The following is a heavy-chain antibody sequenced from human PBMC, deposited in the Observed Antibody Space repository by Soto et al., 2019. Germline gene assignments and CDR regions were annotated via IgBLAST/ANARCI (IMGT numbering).Heavy chain of an antibody. J-gene: IGHJ4*02. CDR1: GFSFTTTRMG. Sequence: SGPALVNPXETLTLTCTFSGFSFTTTRMGVGWTRQPPGKALEWLAIIYWDGERRYNPLLRRRLTLTEDTSKNQVVLTMTNMDSKDTATYYCAHRDSTGTTTYFDSWGQGIPVTVSS. CDR2: IYWDGER. D-gene: IGHD1-1*01. V-gene: IGHV2-5*02. CDR3: AHRDSTGTTTYFDS.